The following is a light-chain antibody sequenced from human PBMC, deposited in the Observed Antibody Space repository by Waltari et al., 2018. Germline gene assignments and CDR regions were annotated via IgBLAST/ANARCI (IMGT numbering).Light chain of an antibody. Sequence: DIQMTQSPSSVSASVGDGVTITCRASRDSSTWLAWYQQKPGKTPNLLIYDGYTLQSGVPSRFSGSGSGTVFTLTISSLQPEDFATYYCQQAHSFPITFGQGTRLEIK. CDR3: QQAHSFPIT. V-gene: IGKV1-12*01. CDR1: RDSSTW. CDR2: DGY. J-gene: IGKJ5*01.